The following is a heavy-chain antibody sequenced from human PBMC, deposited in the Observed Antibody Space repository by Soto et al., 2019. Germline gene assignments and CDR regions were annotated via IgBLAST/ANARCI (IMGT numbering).Heavy chain of an antibody. J-gene: IGHJ5*02. Sequence: SETLSLTCIVSGGSISSGDYYWSWIRQPPGKGLEWIGYIYHTGITFYNPSLKSRITISADTSKNQFSLKMRSVTAADTAVYYCATYGGRTAIEMGWFDPWGQGTPVTVSS. CDR2: IYHTGIT. V-gene: IGHV4-30-4*01. CDR1: GGSISSGDYY. CDR3: ATYGGRTAIEMGWFDP. D-gene: IGHD2-21*02.